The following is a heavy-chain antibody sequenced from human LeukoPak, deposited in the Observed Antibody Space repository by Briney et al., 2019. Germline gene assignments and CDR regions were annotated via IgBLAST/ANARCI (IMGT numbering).Heavy chain of an antibody. V-gene: IGHV3-23*01. CDR2: ISGSGGST. J-gene: IGHJ4*02. CDR3: ARSRYSSGRGAFDS. Sequence: PGGSLRLSCAASGFTFSSYAMSWVRQAPGKGLEWVSAISGSGGSTYYADSVKGRFTISRDNSKNTLYLQMNSLRAEDTAVYFCARSRYSSGRGAFDSWGQGTLVTVSS. D-gene: IGHD3-22*01. CDR1: GFTFSSYA.